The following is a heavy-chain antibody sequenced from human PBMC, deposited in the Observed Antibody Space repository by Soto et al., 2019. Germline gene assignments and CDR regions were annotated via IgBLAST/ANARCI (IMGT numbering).Heavy chain of an antibody. Sequence: LKISCEGSGYSFAGYWITWLRQNPGKCLAWMGRIDPSDSHTYYIPAFRCLVTMSLTRSITTLFLESCSVRASATAIDYCARHIYDADTRPHFTYYFQYWNPGAPVNVSS. CDR2: IDPSDSHT. J-gene: IGHJ4*02. V-gene: IGHV5-10-1*01. D-gene: IGHD2-15*01. CDR3: ARHIYDADTRPHFTYYFQY. CDR1: GYSFAGYW.